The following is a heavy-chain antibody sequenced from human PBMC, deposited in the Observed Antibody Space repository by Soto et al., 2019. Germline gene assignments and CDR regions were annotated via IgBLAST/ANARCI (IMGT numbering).Heavy chain of an antibody. Sequence: SGPTLVNPTQPLTLTCTFSGFSLNTRGVGVGWIPQPPGKALEWLALIYWDDDKRYSPSLKSRLTITKDTSKNQVVLTMTNMDPVDTATYYCAHLTTGGFYFDYWGQGTLVTVSS. D-gene: IGHD4-17*01. V-gene: IGHV2-5*02. CDR1: GFSLNTRGVG. CDR2: IYWDDDK. J-gene: IGHJ4*02. CDR3: AHLTTGGFYFDY.